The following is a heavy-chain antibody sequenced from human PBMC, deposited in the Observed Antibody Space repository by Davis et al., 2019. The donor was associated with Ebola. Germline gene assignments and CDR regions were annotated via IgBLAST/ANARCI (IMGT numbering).Heavy chain of an antibody. CDR3: ARGPTVKGLGG. CDR1: GGSFSGYY. D-gene: IGHD4-11*01. V-gene: IGHV4-34*01. J-gene: IGHJ4*02. Sequence: PSETLSLTCAVYGGSFSGYYWSWIRQPPGKGLEWIGEINHSGSTNYNPSLKSRVTISVDTSKNQFSLKLSSVTAADTAVYYCARGPTVKGLGGWGQGTLVTVSS. CDR2: INHSGST.